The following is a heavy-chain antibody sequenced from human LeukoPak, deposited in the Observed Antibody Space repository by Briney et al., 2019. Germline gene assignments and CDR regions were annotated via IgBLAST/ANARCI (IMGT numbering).Heavy chain of an antibody. V-gene: IGHV4-61*01. CDR3: ASVRAVAGLDY. J-gene: IGHJ4*02. CDR2: IYYSGST. Sequence: SETLSLTCTVSGASVNSGSSYWSWIRQPPGKRLEWIGYIYYSGSTNYNPSLKSRVTISVGTSKNQFSLKLSSVTAADTAVYYCASVRAVAGLDYWGQGTLVTVSS. D-gene: IGHD6-19*01. CDR1: GASVNSGSSY.